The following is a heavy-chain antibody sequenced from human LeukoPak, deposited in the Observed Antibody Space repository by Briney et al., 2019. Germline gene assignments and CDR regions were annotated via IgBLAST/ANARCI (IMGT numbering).Heavy chain of an antibody. V-gene: IGHV4-30-4*07. CDR2: IYYSGST. J-gene: IGHJ4*02. CDR3: ARANPYYGSGCYSPFDY. CDR1: GGSISSGGYS. Sequence: PSETLSLTCAVSGGSISSGGYSWSWIRQPPGKGLEWIGYIYYSGSTYYNPSLKSRVTISVDTSKNQFSLKLSSVTAADTAVYYCARANPYYGSGCYSPFDYWGQGTLVTVSS. D-gene: IGHD3-10*01.